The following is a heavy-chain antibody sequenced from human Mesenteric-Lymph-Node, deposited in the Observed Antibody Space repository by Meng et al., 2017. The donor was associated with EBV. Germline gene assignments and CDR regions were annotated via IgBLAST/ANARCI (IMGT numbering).Heavy chain of an antibody. CDR2: INSDGSVT. CDR3: ARDSPQWELLHWFDP. V-gene: IGHV3-74*01. Sequence: PSGTLPLTCPVSGCPISSNNWWTWVRQPPGKGLEWVSRINSDGSVTDYADSVKGRFTISRDNAKNTLYLQMNSLRADDTAVYYCARDSPQWELLHWFDPWGQGTLVTVSS. CDR1: GCPISSNNW. J-gene: IGHJ5*02. D-gene: IGHD1-26*01.